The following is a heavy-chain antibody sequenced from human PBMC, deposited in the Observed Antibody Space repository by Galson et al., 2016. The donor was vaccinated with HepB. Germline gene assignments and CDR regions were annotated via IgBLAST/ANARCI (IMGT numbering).Heavy chain of an antibody. V-gene: IGHV4-4*02. J-gene: IGHJ5*02. CDR3: ARARPVYDILTGYYPNWFDP. D-gene: IGHD3-9*01. Sequence: LSLTCAVSGGSVNSYNWWSWVRHTPGKGLEWIGEIDQSGTTNYNPSLNSRVTISVDTSKNQFSLKLSSVTAADTAVYYCARARPVYDILTGYYPNWFDPWGQGTLVTVSS. CDR2: IDQSGTT. CDR1: GGSVNSYNW.